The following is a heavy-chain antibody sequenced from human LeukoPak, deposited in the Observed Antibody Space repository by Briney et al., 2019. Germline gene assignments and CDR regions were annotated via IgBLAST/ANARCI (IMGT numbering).Heavy chain of an antibody. Sequence: SETLSLTCAVYGGPFSGYYWSWIRQPPGKGLEWIGEINHSGSTNYNPSLKSRVTISVDTSKNQFSLKLSSVTAADTAVYYCARVDSYGFFTRDYYFDYWGQGTLVTVSS. CDR2: INHSGST. J-gene: IGHJ4*02. CDR1: GGPFSGYY. D-gene: IGHD5-18*01. CDR3: ARVDSYGFFTRDYYFDY. V-gene: IGHV4-34*01.